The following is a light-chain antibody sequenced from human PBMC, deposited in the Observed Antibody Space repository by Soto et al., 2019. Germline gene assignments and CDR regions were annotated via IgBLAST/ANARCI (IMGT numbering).Light chain of an antibody. J-gene: IGKJ1*01. V-gene: IGKV1-17*03. CDR3: LQNNRYPWT. CDR1: PDISDF. Sequence: DFQMTHSPSAISASVGDRVTITCRARPDISDFLAWVQQKPGEVPKRLIYAASSLESGVPSRFSGSGSGTEFTLTISSLQPEDFATYYCLQNNRYPWTFGQGTQVEIK. CDR2: AAS.